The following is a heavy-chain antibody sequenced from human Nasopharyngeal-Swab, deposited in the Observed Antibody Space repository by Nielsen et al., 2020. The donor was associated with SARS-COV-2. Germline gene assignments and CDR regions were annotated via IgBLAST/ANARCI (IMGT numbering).Heavy chain of an antibody. CDR3: ARDWGGDFWSGYYKGMDV. D-gene: IGHD3-3*01. Sequence: GESLKISCAASGFTFSSYGMHWVRQAPGKGLEWVAVISYDGSNKYYADSVKGRFTISRDNSKNTLYLQMNSLRAEDTAVYYCARDWGGDFWSGYYKGMDVWGQGTTVTVSS. CDR1: GFTFSSYG. V-gene: IGHV3-30*03. CDR2: ISYDGSNK. J-gene: IGHJ6*02.